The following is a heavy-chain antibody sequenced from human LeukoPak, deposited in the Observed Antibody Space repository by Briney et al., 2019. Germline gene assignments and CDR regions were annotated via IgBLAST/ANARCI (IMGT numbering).Heavy chain of an antibody. CDR1: GGTFSSYA. Sequence: GASVNVSCKASGGTFSSYAISWVRQAPGQGLEWMGGIIPIFGTANYAQKFQGRVTITADKSTSTAYMELSSLRSEDTAVYYCARGLPVDIVATITGPFDYWGQGTLVTVSS. D-gene: IGHD5-12*01. CDR3: ARGLPVDIVATITGPFDY. V-gene: IGHV1-69*06. CDR2: IIPIFGTA. J-gene: IGHJ4*02.